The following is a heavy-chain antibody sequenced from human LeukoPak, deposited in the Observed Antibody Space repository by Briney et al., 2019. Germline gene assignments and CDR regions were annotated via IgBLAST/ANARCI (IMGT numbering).Heavy chain of an antibody. Sequence: GGSLRLSCAASGFTFNSYNMNWVRQAPGKGLEWVSYISSDSSTIFYADSVKGRFTISRDNVKNSLFLQLNSLRDEDTAVYYCAREADIAAAGFDYWGQGTLVTVSS. CDR1: GFTFNSYN. CDR3: AREADIAAAGFDY. D-gene: IGHD6-13*01. V-gene: IGHV3-48*02. CDR2: ISSDSSTI. J-gene: IGHJ4*02.